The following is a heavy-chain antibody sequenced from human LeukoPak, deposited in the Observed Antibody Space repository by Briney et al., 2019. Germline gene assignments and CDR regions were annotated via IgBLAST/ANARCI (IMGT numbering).Heavy chain of an antibody. V-gene: IGHV4-61*02. CDR2: IYTSGNT. J-gene: IGHJ5*02. CDR3: ARSKFDSGRSYPT. Sequence: SETLSLTCTVSGDSISSGLYYWSWIRQPAGKGLDWIGRIYTSGNTNYNPSLKDRVTISVDASKNQFSLRLSSVTAADTAVYYCARSKFDSGRSYPTWGQGTLVTVSS. CDR1: GDSISSGLYY. D-gene: IGHD3-10*01.